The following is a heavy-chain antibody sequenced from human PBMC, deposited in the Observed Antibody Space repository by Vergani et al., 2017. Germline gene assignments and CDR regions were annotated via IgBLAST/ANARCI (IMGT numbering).Heavy chain of an antibody. V-gene: IGHV2-26*01. D-gene: IGHD1-7*01. CDR2: IFSNAEK. Sequence: QVPLKESGPVLVKPTETLTLTCTVSGFSLSNARMGVSWIRQPPGKALEWLAHIFSNAEKSYSTSLKSRLTISKDTSKSQVVLTMTNMDPVDTATYYCARIFFNGTIGLGWFDPWGQGTLVTVSS. J-gene: IGHJ5*02. CDR1: GFSLSNARMG. CDR3: ARIFFNGTIGLGWFDP.